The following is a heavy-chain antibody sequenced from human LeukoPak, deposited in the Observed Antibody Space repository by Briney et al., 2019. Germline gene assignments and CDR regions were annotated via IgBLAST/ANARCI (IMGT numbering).Heavy chain of an antibody. CDR2: IRYDGSNK. D-gene: IGHD2-2*02. V-gene: IGHV3-30*02. Sequence: PGGSLRLSCAASGFTFSGYGMHWVRQAPGKGLEWVAFIRYDGSNKYYADSVKGRFTISRDNSKNTLYLQMNSLRAEDTAVYYCAKTRNTVVPAAIPWFDPWGQGTLVTVSS. CDR3: AKTRNTVVPAAIPWFDP. CDR1: GFTFSGYG. J-gene: IGHJ5*02.